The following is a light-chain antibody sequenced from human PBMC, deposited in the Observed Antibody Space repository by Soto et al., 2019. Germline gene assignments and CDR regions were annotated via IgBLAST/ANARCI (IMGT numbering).Light chain of an antibody. CDR3: CSYAGSYTFV. CDR2: DVS. V-gene: IGLV2-11*01. J-gene: IGLJ1*01. CDR1: SSDVGGYKY. Sequence: QSALTQPASVSGSPGQSITISCTGTSSDVGGYKYVSWYQQHPDKAPKLMIYDVSKRPSGVPDRFSGSKSGNTASLTISGLQAEDEADYYCCSYAGSYTFVFGTGTKVTVL.